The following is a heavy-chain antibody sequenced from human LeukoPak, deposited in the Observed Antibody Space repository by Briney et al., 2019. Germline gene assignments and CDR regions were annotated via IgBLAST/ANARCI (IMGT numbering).Heavy chain of an antibody. D-gene: IGHD3-22*01. CDR3: ARDPGYYDSSGYYPFDY. CDR2: ISAYNGNT. CDR1: GYTFTSYG. J-gene: IGHJ4*02. V-gene: IGHV1-18*01. Sequence: ASVMVSCKASGYTFTSYGISWVRQAPGQGLEWMGWISAYNGNTNYAQKLQGRVTMTTDTSTSTAYMELRSLRSDDTAVYYCARDPGYYDSSGYYPFDYWGQGTLVTVSS.